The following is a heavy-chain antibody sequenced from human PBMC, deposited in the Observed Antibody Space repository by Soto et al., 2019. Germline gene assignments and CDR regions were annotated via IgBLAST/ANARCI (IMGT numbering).Heavy chain of an antibody. CDR2: ISYDGNNE. CDR1: GFIFSAYG. J-gene: IGHJ4*02. D-gene: IGHD3-22*01. CDR3: AKDTYYHDSTGYYVFDY. Sequence: QVQLVESGGGVVQPGRSLRLSCAASGFIFSAYGIHWVRQAPGTGLEWVAVISYDGNNEHYADSVKGRFTNARDNSKNTLILQMSGLGAEDTVVYYCAKDTYYHDSTGYYVFDYWGQGTLVAVSS. V-gene: IGHV3-30*18.